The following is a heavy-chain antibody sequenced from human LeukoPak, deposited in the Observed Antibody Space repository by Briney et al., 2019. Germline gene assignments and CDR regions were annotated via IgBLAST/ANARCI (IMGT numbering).Heavy chain of an antibody. V-gene: IGHV1-46*01. Sequence: ASVKVSCQASGYIFIYYYIHWVRQAPGQGLEWVGLINPSGGDTIYAQKFQGRVAMTRDTSTHTVYMELSSLTYEDAALYYCARGKSGGWGVVIDYWGQGTLVTVSS. J-gene: IGHJ4*02. CDR3: ARGKSGGWGVVIDY. CDR2: INPSGGDT. CDR1: GYIFIYYY. D-gene: IGHD3-10*01.